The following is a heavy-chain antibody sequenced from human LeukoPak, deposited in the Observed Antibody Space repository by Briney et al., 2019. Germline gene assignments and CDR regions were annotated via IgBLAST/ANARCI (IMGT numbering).Heavy chain of an antibody. Sequence: HSGGSLRLPCAASGFTFSSYAMSWVRQAPGKGLEWVSSISGSDGSTYYADSVKGRFTISRDDFKNTLNLQMNSLRVEDTAVYYCAKDWDMAPGYWGQGTLVTVSS. CDR2: ISGSDGST. CDR3: AKDWDMAPGY. CDR1: GFTFSSYA. V-gene: IGHV3-23*01. D-gene: IGHD2-15*01. J-gene: IGHJ4*02.